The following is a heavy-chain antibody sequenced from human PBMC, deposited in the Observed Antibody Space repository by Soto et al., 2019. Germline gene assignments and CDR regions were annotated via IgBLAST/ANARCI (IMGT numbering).Heavy chain of an antibody. D-gene: IGHD1-1*01. V-gene: IGHV3-30-3*02. CDR2: ISYDGTNK. CDR1: GFTFSSYA. J-gene: IGHJ4*02. CDR3: TKTASTWTTFNERFDY. Sequence: QVQLVESGGGVVQPGRSLRLSCAASGFTFSSYAMHWVRQAPGKGLEWVAVISYDGTNKYYADSVKGRFTITRDNSKNTLTVQMNSLRAEDTAVFYCTKTASTWTTFNERFDYWGQGTLVTVSS.